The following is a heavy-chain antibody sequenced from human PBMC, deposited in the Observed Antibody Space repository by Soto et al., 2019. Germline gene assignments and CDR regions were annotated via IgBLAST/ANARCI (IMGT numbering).Heavy chain of an antibody. CDR3: ARRGGRMVRGVIHYGMDV. CDR2: ICHSGST. CDR1: GYSISGGFY. V-gene: IGHV4-38-2*01. D-gene: IGHD3-10*01. J-gene: IGHJ6*02. Sequence: PSETLSLTCAVSGYSISGGFYWGWIRQPPGKGLEWIGNICHSGSTYYNPSLKSRVTISVDTSKNQFSLKLSSVTAADTAVYYCARRGGRMVRGVIHYGMDVWGQGTTVTVSS.